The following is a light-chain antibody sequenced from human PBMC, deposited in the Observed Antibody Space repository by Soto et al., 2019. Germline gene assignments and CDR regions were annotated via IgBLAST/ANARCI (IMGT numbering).Light chain of an antibody. Sequence: DIEMTQSPSSLSASVGDRVTIACRASQTVSKFVNWYQQKPGKVPTLLIFTTSTLHSGVPSRFSGSGSGTEFTLTINGLQPEDSATYYCQQTYTLPRTFGQGTKVDIK. CDR3: QQTYTLPRT. J-gene: IGKJ1*01. CDR1: QTVSKF. CDR2: TTS. V-gene: IGKV1-39*01.